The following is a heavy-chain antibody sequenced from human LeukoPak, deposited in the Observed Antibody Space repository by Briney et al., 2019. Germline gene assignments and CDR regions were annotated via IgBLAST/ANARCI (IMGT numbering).Heavy chain of an antibody. Sequence: ASVKVSCKASGGTFSSYAISWVRRAPGQGLEWMGRIIPILGIANYAQKFQGRVTITADKSTSTAYMELSSLRSEDTAVYYCARDRSSSWSKYYYYGMDVWGQGTTVTVSS. V-gene: IGHV1-69*04. CDR3: ARDRSSSWSKYYYYGMDV. CDR1: GGTFSSYA. D-gene: IGHD6-13*01. J-gene: IGHJ6*02. CDR2: IIPILGIA.